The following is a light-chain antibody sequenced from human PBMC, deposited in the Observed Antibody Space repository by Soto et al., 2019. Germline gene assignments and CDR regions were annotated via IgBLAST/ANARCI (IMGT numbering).Light chain of an antibody. CDR1: SSDVGGYNY. CDR3: SSYTSSSTWV. J-gene: IGLJ2*01. Sequence: QSVLTQPASVSGSPGQSITISCTGTSSDVGGYNYVSWYQQYPGKAPKLMIYDVTNRPSGVSNRFSASKSGNTASLTISGLQAEDEADYYCSSYTSSSTWVFGGGTKLTVL. CDR2: DVT. V-gene: IGLV2-14*01.